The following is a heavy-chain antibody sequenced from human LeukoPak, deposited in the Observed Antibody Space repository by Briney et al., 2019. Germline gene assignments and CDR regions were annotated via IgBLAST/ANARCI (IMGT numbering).Heavy chain of an antibody. D-gene: IGHD5-24*01. CDR3: AREGRYRYGYNEYHSYMDI. CDR1: GGSISSYY. V-gene: IGHV4-59*01. CDR2: IYYSGST. Sequence: SETLSLTCTVSGGSISSYYWSWIRQPPGKGLEWIGYIYYSGSTNYNPSLKSRVTISVDTSKNQFSLKLSSVTAAETAVYYCAREGRYRYGYNEYHSYMDIWGEGTTVTVSS. J-gene: IGHJ6*03.